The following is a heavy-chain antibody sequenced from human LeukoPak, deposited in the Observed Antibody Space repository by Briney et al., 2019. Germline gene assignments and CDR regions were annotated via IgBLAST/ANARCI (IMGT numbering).Heavy chain of an antibody. CDR2: IYTSGST. D-gene: IGHD4-17*01. V-gene: IGHV4-61*02. CDR1: GGSISSGSYY. Sequence: SQTLSLTCTVSGGSISSGSYYWSWIRQPAGKGLVWIGRIYTSGSTNYNPSLKSRVTISVDTSKNQFSLKLSSVTAADTAVYYCARGRDYGDYNWFDPWGQGTLVTVSS. CDR3: ARGRDYGDYNWFDP. J-gene: IGHJ5*02.